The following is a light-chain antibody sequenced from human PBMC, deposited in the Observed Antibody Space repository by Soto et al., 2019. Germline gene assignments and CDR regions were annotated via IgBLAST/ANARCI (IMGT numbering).Light chain of an antibody. V-gene: IGKV3-11*01. J-gene: IGKJ4*01. Sequence: EIVLTQSPATLSLSPGERATLSCRTSQSVSGSLAWYQQKPGQAPRLLIHDSSNRASGIPARFSGSGSGTDFTLTITSLEPEDFAVYYCQQRYSWPLAFGGGTKVEI. CDR2: DSS. CDR3: QQRYSWPLA. CDR1: QSVSGS.